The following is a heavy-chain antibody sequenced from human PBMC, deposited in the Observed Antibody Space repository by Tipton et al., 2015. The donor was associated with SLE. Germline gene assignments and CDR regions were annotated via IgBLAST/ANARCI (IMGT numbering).Heavy chain of an antibody. J-gene: IGHJ6*02. V-gene: IGHV3-15*01. Sequence: SLRLSCAASGFTFSNAWMSWVRQAPGKGLEWVGRIKSKTEGGTTDYAAPVKGRFTISRDDSKNTLYLQMNSLKTEDTAVYYCTTETPEIQLWLGHYDMDVWGQGTTVTVSS. CDR3: TTETPEIQLWLGHYDMDV. D-gene: IGHD5-18*01. CDR2: IKSKTEGGTT. CDR1: GFTFSNAW.